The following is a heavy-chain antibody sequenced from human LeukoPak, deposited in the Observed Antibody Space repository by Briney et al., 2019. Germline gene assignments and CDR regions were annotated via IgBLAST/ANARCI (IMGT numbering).Heavy chain of an antibody. V-gene: IGHV4-4*02. Sequence: PSGTLSLTCDVSGASISDTHWWSWVRQPPGKGLEWIGEIYKSGSPNYNPSLGSRVAISEDKFKNQFSLKLTSVTAADTAVYYCARDPHTSNQPDYWGQGTLVTVSS. CDR3: ARDPHTSNQPDY. CDR1: GASISDTHW. CDR2: IYKSGSP. D-gene: IGHD2-2*01. J-gene: IGHJ4*02.